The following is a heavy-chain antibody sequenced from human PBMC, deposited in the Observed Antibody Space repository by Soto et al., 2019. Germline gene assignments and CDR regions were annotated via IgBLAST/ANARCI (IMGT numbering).Heavy chain of an antibody. V-gene: IGHV1-18*01. CDR2: ISTYTGNT. CDR1: GYTFTNYD. J-gene: IGHJ6*02. CDR3: ARGYYYGSGRPTPGGMDV. Sequence: QVHLVQSGAEVKKPGASVKVSCKASGYTFTNYDINWVRQAPGQGLEWMGWISTYTGNTNYAQKLQGRVTMTTDTATSTAYLEMSSLRSDDTAGYYCARGYYYGSGRPTPGGMDVWGQGTTVTVSS. D-gene: IGHD3-10*01.